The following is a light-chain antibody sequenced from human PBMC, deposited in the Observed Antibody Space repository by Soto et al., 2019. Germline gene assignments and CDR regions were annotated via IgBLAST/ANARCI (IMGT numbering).Light chain of an antibody. CDR2: EVN. CDR3: SSYTSSSTRV. CDR1: NSDVGGYNY. J-gene: IGLJ1*01. V-gene: IGLV2-14*01. Sequence: QSALTQPASVSGSPGQSITFSCTGTNSDVGGYNYVSWYQQHPGKAPKLMIYEVNNRPSGVSNRFSGSKSGNTASLTISGLQAEDEADYYCSSYTSSSTRVFGTGTKVTVL.